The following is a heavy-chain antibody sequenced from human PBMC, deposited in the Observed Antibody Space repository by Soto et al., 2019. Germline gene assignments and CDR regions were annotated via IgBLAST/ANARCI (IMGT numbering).Heavy chain of an antibody. Sequence: SETLSLTCTVSGGSISSSSYYWGWIRQPPGKGLEWIGSIYYSGSTYYNPSLKNRVTISVETSKNQFSLKLSSVTAADTAVYYCARSTPAERFLEWLGSYGMDVWGQGTTVTVSS. J-gene: IGHJ6*02. CDR3: ARSTPAERFLEWLGSYGMDV. CDR1: GGSISSSSYY. D-gene: IGHD3-3*01. CDR2: IYYSGST. V-gene: IGHV4-39*01.